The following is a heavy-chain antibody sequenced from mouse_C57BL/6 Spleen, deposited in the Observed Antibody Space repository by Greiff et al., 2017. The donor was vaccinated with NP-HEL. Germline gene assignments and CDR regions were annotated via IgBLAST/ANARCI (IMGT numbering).Heavy chain of an antibody. CDR2: IDPSDSYT. V-gene: IGHV1-50*01. D-gene: IGHD1-1*01. CDR1: GYTFTSYW. CDR3: ARKRNYYGSSYGYFDV. Sequence: VQLQQSDTELVKPGASVKLSCKASGYTFTSYWMQWVKQRPGQGLEWIGEIDPSDSYTNYNQKFKGKATLTVDTSSSTAYMQLSSLTSEDSAVYYRARKRNYYGSSYGYFDVWGTGTTVTVSS. J-gene: IGHJ1*03.